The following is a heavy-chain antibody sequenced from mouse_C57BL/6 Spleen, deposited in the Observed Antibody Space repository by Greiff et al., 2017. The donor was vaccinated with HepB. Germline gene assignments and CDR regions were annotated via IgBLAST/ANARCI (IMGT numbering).Heavy chain of an antibody. CDR2: IYPGSGST. J-gene: IGHJ2*01. CDR1: GYTFASYW. D-gene: IGHD3-3*01. CDR3: ARRDLYYFDY. Sequence: QVQLQHPGAELVKPGASVKMSCKASGYTFASYWITWVKQRPGQGLEWIGDIYPGSGSTNYNEKFKSKATLTVDTSSSTAYMQLSSLTSEDSAVYYCARRDLYYFDYWGQGTTLTVSS. V-gene: IGHV1-55*01.